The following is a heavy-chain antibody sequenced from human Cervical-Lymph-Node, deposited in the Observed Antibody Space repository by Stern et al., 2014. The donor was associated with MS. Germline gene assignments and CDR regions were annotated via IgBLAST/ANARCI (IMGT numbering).Heavy chain of an antibody. J-gene: IGHJ4*02. V-gene: IGHV4-61*01. CDR1: DASVNSGPFY. CDR2: LFHSGTT. CDR3: ARGTLFSGIDF. Sequence: QLQLQESGPGLVKPSETLSLTCSVTDASVNSGPFYWSWIRQSPGKGLEWIGCLFHSGTTSYNPSLESRVSILADTSKNQFSLKLRSVTAADTAVYYCARGTLFSGIDFWGRGTLVSVFS.